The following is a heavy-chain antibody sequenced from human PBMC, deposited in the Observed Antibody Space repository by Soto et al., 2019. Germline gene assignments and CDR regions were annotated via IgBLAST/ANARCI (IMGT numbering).Heavy chain of an antibody. CDR2: IFPGDAET. V-gene: IGHV5-51*01. CDR3: ATPGGFGMDV. Sequence: GEARNISCQGSGYNFPTHWIGWVRHKAGKGLEWMGIIFPGDAETRYSPSSQCHITISADKSFSIAHLRWCSLYASDNGMYYCATPGGFGMDVWGQGTTVTVSS. D-gene: IGHD5-12*01. J-gene: IGHJ6*02. CDR1: GYNFPTHW.